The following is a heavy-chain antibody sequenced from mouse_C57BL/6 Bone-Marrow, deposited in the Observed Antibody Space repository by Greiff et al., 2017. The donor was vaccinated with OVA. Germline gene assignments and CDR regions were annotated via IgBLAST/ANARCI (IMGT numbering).Heavy chain of an antibody. CDR3: ARRGYGLYYAMDY. Sequence: EVQVAEPGRGLVQPGGSLKLSCAASGFTFSDYGMAWVRQAPRKGPEWVAFISNLAYSIYYADTVTGRFTIPRENAKNTLYLEMSSLRSEDTAMYYCARRGYGLYYAMDYWGQGTSVTVSS. V-gene: IGHV5-15*01. J-gene: IGHJ4*01. CDR1: GFTFSDYG. CDR2: ISNLAYSI. D-gene: IGHD2-2*01.